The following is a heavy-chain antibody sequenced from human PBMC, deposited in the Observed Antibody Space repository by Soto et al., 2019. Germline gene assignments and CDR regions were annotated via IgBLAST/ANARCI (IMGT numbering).Heavy chain of an antibody. CDR1: GFTFSSYA. CDR2: ISYDGSNK. J-gene: IGHJ6*02. V-gene: IGHV3-30-3*01. Sequence: PGGSLRLSCAASGFTFSSYAMHWVRQAPGKGLEWVAVISYDGSNKYYADSVKGRFTISRDNSKNTLYLQMNSLRAEDTAVYYCAREWVAAAGFYYYGMDVWGQGTTVTVSS. CDR3: AREWVAAAGFYYYGMDV. D-gene: IGHD6-13*01.